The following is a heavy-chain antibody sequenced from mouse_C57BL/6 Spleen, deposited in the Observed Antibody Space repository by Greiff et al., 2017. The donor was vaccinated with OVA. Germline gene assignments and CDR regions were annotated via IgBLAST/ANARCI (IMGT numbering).Heavy chain of an antibody. J-gene: IGHJ2*01. Sequence: VQLQQSGPELVKPGASVKISCKASGYAFSSSWMNWVKQRPGKGLEWIGRIYPGDGDTNYNGKFKGKATLTADKSSSTAYMQLSSLTSEDSAVYFCARDDRYYFDYWGQGTTLTVSS. D-gene: IGHD2-3*01. V-gene: IGHV1-82*01. CDR2: IYPGDGDT. CDR1: GYAFSSSW. CDR3: ARDDRYYFDY.